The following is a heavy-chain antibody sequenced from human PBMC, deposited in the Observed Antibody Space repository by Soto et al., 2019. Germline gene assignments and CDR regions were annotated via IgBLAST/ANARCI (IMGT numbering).Heavy chain of an antibody. D-gene: IGHD5-18*01. V-gene: IGHV4-34*01. J-gene: IGHJ6*02. CDR1: GGSFSGYY. CDR3: ARGRGYSYFGYYYGMDV. Sequence: SETLSLICAVYGGSFSGYYWSWIRQPPGKGLEWIGEINHSGSTNYNPSLKGRVTISVDTSKNQFSLKLSSVTAADTAVYYCARGRGYSYFGYYYGMDVWGQGTTVTVSS. CDR2: INHSGST.